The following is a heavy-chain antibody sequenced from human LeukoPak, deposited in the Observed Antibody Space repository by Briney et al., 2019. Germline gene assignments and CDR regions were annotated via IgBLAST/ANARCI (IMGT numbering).Heavy chain of an antibody. J-gene: IGHJ4*02. CDR3: ARGLEVGADRALDY. CDR1: GGSISHYY. CDR2: IHSTGST. D-gene: IGHD1-1*01. Sequence: SETLSLTCTVSGGSISHYYWSWIRQPAGKGLEWVGRIHSTGSTYYKPSLKSLVTMSVDTSKNQFSAKVNSVTAANTAVYYCARGLEVGADRALDYWGQGTLVTVSS. V-gene: IGHV4-4*07.